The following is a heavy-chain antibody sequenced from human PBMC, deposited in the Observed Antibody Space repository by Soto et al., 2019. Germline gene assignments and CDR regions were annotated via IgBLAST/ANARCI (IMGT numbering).Heavy chain of an antibody. V-gene: IGHV4-59*01. J-gene: IGHJ6*03. CDR2: IYYSGST. D-gene: IGHD3-9*01. Sequence: QVQLQESGPGLVKPSETLSLTCTVSGGSISSYYWSWIRQPPGKGLEWIGYIYYSGSTNYNPSLKSRVTISVDTSKNQCSLKLSSVTAADTAVYYCARVVRYFDWLNYYYYYMDVWGKGTTVTVSS. CDR3: ARVVRYFDWLNYYYYYMDV. CDR1: GGSISSYY.